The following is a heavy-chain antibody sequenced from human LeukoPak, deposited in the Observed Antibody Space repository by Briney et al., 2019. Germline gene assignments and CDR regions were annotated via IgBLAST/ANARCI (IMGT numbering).Heavy chain of an antibody. D-gene: IGHD2-21*01. J-gene: IGHJ3*02. CDR2: INHSGST. CDR1: GGSFSGYH. V-gene: IGHV4-34*01. Sequence: SETLSLTCAVYGGSFSGYHWSWIRQPPGKGLEWFGEINHSGSTNYNPSLKSRVTISVDTSKNQFSLKLSSVTAADTAVYYCASHCGGDCYSRAFDIWGQGTMVTVSS. CDR3: ASHCGGDCYSRAFDI.